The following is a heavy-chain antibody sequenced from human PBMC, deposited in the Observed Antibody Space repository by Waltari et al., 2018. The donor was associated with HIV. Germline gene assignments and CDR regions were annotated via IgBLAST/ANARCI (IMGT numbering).Heavy chain of an antibody. CDR2: IAYDGSNK. CDR1: GFTFSSYA. V-gene: IGHV3-30-3*01. J-gene: IGHJ4*02. CDR3: ARDPQYCSSTSCSYYFDY. Sequence: QVQLVDPGRGVVPPGRSLRLSCEASGFTFSSYAMHWLRQAPGKGLEWLAVIAYDGSNKYYADSVKGRFTISRDNSKNTLYLQMNSLRAEDTAVYYCARDPQYCSSTSCSYYFDYWGQGTLVTVSS. D-gene: IGHD2-2*01.